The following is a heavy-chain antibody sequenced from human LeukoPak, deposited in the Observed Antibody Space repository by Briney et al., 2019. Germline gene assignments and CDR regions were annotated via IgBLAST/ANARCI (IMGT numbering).Heavy chain of an antibody. Sequence: ASVKVSCKASGYXFTGYYIHWVRQAPGQGLEWMGWINPNSGGTSFAQKFQGRVTMTRDTSISTAYMELSRLRSDDTAVYYCARGLIWFGELSFDYWGQGTLVTVSS. J-gene: IGHJ4*02. D-gene: IGHD3-10*01. CDR3: ARGLIWFGELSFDY. CDR2: INPNSGGT. CDR1: GYXFTGYY. V-gene: IGHV1-2*02.